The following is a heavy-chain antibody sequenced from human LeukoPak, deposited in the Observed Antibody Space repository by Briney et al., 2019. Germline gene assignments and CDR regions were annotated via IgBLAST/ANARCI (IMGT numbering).Heavy chain of an antibody. CDR1: GFTFSSYD. V-gene: IGHV3-13*01. J-gene: IGHJ5*02. CDR3: ARGLLYNWFDP. Sequence: PGGSLRLSCAASGFTFSSYDMHWVRQATGKGLEWVSAIGTAGDTYYPGSVKGRFTISRENAKNSLYLQMNSLRAGDTAVYYCARGLLYNWFDPWGQGTLVTVSS. CDR2: IGTAGDT.